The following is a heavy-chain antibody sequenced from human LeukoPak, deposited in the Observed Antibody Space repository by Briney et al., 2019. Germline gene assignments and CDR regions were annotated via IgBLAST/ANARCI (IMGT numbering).Heavy chain of an antibody. V-gene: IGHV4-34*01. J-gene: IGHJ4*02. CDR1: GGSFSGYY. D-gene: IGHD3-22*01. CDR3: ARTRRGWGRTYYYDSSGHTGGSPFDY. Sequence: KPSETLSLTCAVYGGSFSGYYWSWIRQPPGKGLEWIGEINHSGSTNYNPSLKSRVTISVDTSKNQFSLKLSSVTAADTAVYYCARTRRGWGRTYYYDSSGHTGGSPFDYWGQGTLVTVSS. CDR2: INHSGST.